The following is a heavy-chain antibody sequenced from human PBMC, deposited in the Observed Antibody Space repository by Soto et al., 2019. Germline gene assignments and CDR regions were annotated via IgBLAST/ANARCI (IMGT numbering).Heavy chain of an antibody. Sequence: GGSLRLSCAASGFTFRSHWMSWVRQAPGKELEWVANIKQDGSEKYYVDSVKGRVTISRDNAKNSLYLQMNSLRAEDTAVCYCARADYYDSSGYYCGNWGQGTLVTVSS. D-gene: IGHD3-22*01. J-gene: IGHJ4*02. V-gene: IGHV3-7*03. CDR1: GFTFRSHW. CDR3: ARADYYDSSGYYCGN. CDR2: IKQDGSEK.